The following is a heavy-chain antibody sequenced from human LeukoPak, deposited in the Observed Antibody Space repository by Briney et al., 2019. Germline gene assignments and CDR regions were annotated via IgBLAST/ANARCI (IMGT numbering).Heavy chain of an antibody. CDR1: GGTFSSYA. J-gene: IGHJ6*03. Sequence: SVKVSCKASGGTFSSYAISWVRQAPGQGLEWMGGIIPIFGTANYAQKFQGRVTITADKSTSTAYMELSSLRSEDTAVYYCARVGTEGLLWFEDYYMDVWGKGTTVTVSS. CDR3: ARVGTEGLLWFEDYYMDV. V-gene: IGHV1-69*06. D-gene: IGHD3-10*01. CDR2: IIPIFGTA.